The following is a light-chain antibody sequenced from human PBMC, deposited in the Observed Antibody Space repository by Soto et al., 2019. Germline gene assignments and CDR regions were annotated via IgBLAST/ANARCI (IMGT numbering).Light chain of an antibody. Sequence: QSVLTQPPSVSGAPGQRVTISCTGSSSNIGAGYDVHWYQQLPGTAPKLLIYGNSNRPSGVPDRFSGSKSGTSASLAITGLQAEDEADYYCQSYDSRLSALVFGGGTKLTVL. V-gene: IGLV1-40*01. CDR3: QSYDSRLSALV. CDR2: GNS. CDR1: SSNIGAGYD. J-gene: IGLJ2*01.